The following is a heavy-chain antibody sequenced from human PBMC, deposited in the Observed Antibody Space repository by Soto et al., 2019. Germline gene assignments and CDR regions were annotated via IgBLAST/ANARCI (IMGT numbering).Heavy chain of an antibody. CDR3: ARDPRPSYYDILTGYLNPDTYYFDY. J-gene: IGHJ4*02. Sequence: GGSLRLSCAASGFTFSSYEMNWVRQAPGKGLEWVSYISSSGSAIYTADSVHGRFTITRDNAKNSLNLQMNSLRAEDTAVYYCARDPRPSYYDILTGYLNPDTYYFDYWGQGTLVTVSS. CDR2: ISSSGSAI. CDR1: GFTFSSYE. V-gene: IGHV3-48*03. D-gene: IGHD3-9*01.